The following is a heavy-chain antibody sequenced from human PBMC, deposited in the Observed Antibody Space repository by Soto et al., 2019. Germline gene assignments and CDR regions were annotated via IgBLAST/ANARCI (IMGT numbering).Heavy chain of an antibody. V-gene: IGHV1-69*02. CDR3: ARAGHRSSRVYNWFDP. CDR1: GGTFSSYT. J-gene: IGHJ5*02. CDR2: IIPILGIA. Sequence: QVQLVQSGAEVKKPGSSVKVSCKASGGTFSSYTISWVRQAPGQGLEWMGRIIPILGIANYAQKFQGRVTITADKSTSTAYMELRSLRSEDTAVYYCARAGHRSSRVYNWFDPWGQGTLVTVSS. D-gene: IGHD6-13*01.